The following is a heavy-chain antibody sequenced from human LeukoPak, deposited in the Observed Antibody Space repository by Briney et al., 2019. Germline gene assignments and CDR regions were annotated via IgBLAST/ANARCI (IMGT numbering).Heavy chain of an antibody. CDR2: ISGSGGST. CDR1: GFTFSSYA. V-gene: IGHV3-23*01. CDR3: AKTRFGELLSYFDY. J-gene: IGHJ4*02. Sequence: GGSLRLSCAASGFTFSSYAMSWVRQAPGKGLEWVSAISGSGGSTYYADSVKGRFTISRDNSKNTLYLQMTSLRAEDTAVYYCAKTRFGELLSYFDYWGQGTLVTVSS. D-gene: IGHD3-10*02.